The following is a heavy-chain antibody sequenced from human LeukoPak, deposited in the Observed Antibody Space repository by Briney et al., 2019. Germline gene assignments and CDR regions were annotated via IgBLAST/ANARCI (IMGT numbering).Heavy chain of an antibody. J-gene: IGHJ4*02. CDR3: ARAGGDYGQPMDY. Sequence: ASVTLSCKASGGTFSSDAINWVRQAPGQGLEWMGGIIPILVTPHYAQKLQGRVTITADESTSTAYMELSSLRSDDTAVYYCARAGGDYGQPMDYWGQGSLVTVSS. CDR2: IIPILVTP. V-gene: IGHV1-69*13. D-gene: IGHD4-17*01. CDR1: GGTFSSDA.